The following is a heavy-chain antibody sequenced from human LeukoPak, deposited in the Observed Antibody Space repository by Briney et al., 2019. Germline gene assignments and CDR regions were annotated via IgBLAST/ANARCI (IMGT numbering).Heavy chain of an antibody. J-gene: IGHJ4*02. CDR3: ARVGGGPFDY. CDR2: ISAYNGNT. CDR1: GYTFTSYG. V-gene: IGHV1-18*01. Sequence: ASVKVSCKAFGYTFTSYGISWVRQAPGQGLEWMGWISAYNGNTNYAQKLQGRVTITTDTSTSTAYMELRRLRSDDTAVYCCARVGGGPFDYWGQGTLVTVSS. D-gene: IGHD3-16*01.